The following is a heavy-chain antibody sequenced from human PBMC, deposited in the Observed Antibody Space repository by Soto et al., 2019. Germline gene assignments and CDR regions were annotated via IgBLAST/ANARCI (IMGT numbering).Heavy chain of an antibody. J-gene: IGHJ4*02. CDR2: INPSGGST. CDR1: GYTFTSYH. V-gene: IGHV1-46*03. D-gene: IGHD5-18*01. CDR3: ARVGEEGNRGYSYVTFDY. Sequence: QVQLVQSGAEVKKPGASVKVSCKASGYTFTSYHMHWVRQAPGQGLEWMGIINPSGGSTSYAQKFQGRVTMTRDTSTSTVYMELNSLRSEDTAVYYCARVGEEGNRGYSYVTFDYWGQGTLVTVSS.